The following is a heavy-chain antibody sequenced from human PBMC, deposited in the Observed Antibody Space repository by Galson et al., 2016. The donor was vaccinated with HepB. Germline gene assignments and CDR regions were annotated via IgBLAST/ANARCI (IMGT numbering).Heavy chain of an antibody. CDR3: ARDYLRDCFDY. J-gene: IGHJ4*02. D-gene: IGHD3-10*01. V-gene: IGHV3-30*19. CDR2: ISYDGNNN. CDR1: GFTFSSSG. Sequence: SLRLSCAASGFTFSSSGMHWVRQAPGKGLEWVAVISYDGNNNYYADSVKGRFTISRDNSKKTLYLQMNSLRAEDTAVYYCARDYLRDCFDYWGQGTLVTVSS.